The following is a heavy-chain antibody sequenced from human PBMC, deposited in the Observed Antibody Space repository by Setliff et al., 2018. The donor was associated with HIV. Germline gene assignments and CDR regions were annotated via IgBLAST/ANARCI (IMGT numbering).Heavy chain of an antibody. J-gene: IGHJ3*02. CDR2: ITSGGTYI. Sequence: LRLSCAASGFTFSSYWMSWVRQAPGKGLEWVSSITSGGTYIHYSDSVKGRFTVSRDNAKNSLYLQMNSLRAEDTAVYYCARDRKAAMVGSDAFDIWGQGTMVTVSS. CDR3: ARDRKAAMVGSDAFDI. V-gene: IGHV3-21*01. D-gene: IGHD5-18*01. CDR1: GFTFSSYW.